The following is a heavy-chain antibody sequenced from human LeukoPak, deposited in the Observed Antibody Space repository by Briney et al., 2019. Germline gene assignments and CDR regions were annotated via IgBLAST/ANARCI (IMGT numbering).Heavy chain of an antibody. CDR3: ARELEQLWFYAFDI. Sequence: PGGSLRLSCAASGFTFSSYGMHWVRQAPGKGLEWVAVISYDGSNKYYADSVKGRFTISRDNAKNTLYLQMNSLRAEDTAVYYCARELEQLWFYAFDIWGQGTMVTVSS. J-gene: IGHJ3*02. D-gene: IGHD5-18*01. CDR2: ISYDGSNK. V-gene: IGHV3-30*03. CDR1: GFTFSSYG.